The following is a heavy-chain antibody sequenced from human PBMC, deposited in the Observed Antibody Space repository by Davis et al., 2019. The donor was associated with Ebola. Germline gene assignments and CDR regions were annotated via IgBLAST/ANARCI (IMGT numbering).Heavy chain of an antibody. J-gene: IGHJ4*02. CDR2: INAGNGNT. CDR3: ARGGDKYASSGRFEY. D-gene: IGHD3-22*01. CDR1: GYTFTSYA. V-gene: IGHV1-3*01. Sequence: ASVKVSCKASGYTFTSYAMHWVRQAPGQRLEWMGWINAGNGNTKYSQKFQGRVTITRDTSASTAYMELSSLRSEDTAVYYCARGGDKYASSGRFEYWGQGTQVTVSS.